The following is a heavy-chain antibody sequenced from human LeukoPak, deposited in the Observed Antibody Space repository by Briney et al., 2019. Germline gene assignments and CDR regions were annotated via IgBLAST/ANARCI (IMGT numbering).Heavy chain of an antibody. J-gene: IGHJ3*02. D-gene: IGHD5-18*01. V-gene: IGHV3-30*18. Sequence: GGSLRLSCAASGFTFSSYGMHWVRQAPGKGLEWVAVISYDGSNKYYADSVKGRFTISRDNSKNTLYLQMNSLRAEDTAVYYCAKDIRGYSCGYRDAFDIWGQGTMVTVSS. CDR2: ISYDGSNK. CDR3: AKDIRGYSCGYRDAFDI. CDR1: GFTFSSYG.